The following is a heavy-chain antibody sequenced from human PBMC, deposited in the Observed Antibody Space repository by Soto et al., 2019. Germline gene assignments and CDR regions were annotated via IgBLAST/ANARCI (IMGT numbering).Heavy chain of an antibody. D-gene: IGHD1-1*01. CDR3: ARTRVRPSYYGMDV. V-gene: IGHV2-70*11. Sequence: SGPTLVNPTQTLTLTCTFSGSSLSTSGMCVSWVRQPPGKALEWLARIDWDDDKYYTTSLKTRLTISKNTSKNQVVLTMTNMDPVDTATYYCARTRVRPSYYGMDVWGQGTTVTVSS. CDR1: GSSLSTSGMC. CDR2: IDWDDDK. J-gene: IGHJ6*02.